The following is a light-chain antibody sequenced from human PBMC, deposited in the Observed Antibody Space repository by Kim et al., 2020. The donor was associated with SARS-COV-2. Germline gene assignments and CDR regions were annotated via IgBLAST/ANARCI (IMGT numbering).Light chain of an antibody. J-gene: IGKJ2*01. CDR1: ESITANY. Sequence: LSTGESATLPCRASESITANYLAWYQQRPGQAPRLLIYDASNRATDIPDRFSGGGSGTDFTLTISRLEPEDFGMYYCQQYGNSWYTFGQGTKLEI. V-gene: IGKV3-20*01. CDR3: QQYGNSWYT. CDR2: DAS.